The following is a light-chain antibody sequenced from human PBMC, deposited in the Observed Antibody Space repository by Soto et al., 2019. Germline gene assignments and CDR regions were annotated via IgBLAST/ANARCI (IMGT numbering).Light chain of an antibody. V-gene: IGKV3-20*01. Sequence: EIVLTQSPGTLSLSPGERATLSCRASQSVSTHLAWYQQKPGQAPRLLIYAASSRATGIPERFSGSGSGTDFTLTISRLDPEDFAVYYCQHYGSSPRTFGQGTKVESK. CDR3: QHYGSSPRT. J-gene: IGKJ1*01. CDR2: AAS. CDR1: QSVSTH.